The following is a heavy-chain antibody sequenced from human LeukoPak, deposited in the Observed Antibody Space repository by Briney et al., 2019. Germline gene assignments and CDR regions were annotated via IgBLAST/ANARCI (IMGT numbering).Heavy chain of an antibody. V-gene: IGHV3-30*02. J-gene: IGHJ6*03. CDR2: IRYDGSNK. D-gene: IGHD3-22*01. Sequence: GGSLRLSCAASGFTFSSYGMHWVRQAPGKGLEWVAFIRYDGSNKYYADSVKGRFTISRDNSKNTLYLQMNSLRAEDTAVYYCAKGPFSMIVVVNNYYYMDDWGKGTTVTVSS. CDR3: AKGPFSMIVVVNNYYYMDD. CDR1: GFTFSSYG.